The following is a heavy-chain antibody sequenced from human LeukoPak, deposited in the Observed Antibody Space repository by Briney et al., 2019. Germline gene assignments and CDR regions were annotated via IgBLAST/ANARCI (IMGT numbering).Heavy chain of an antibody. V-gene: IGHV3-64D*06. Sequence: PGGSPRLSCSASGFVFSIYTMYWVRQTPGKGPEYVSTISGSGNGFSIYYADSVKGRFTISRDDSKSILYLQMNGLRSEDTAVYYCVKDFGRVRGTPDSWGQGTLVTVYS. CDR1: GFVFSIYT. CDR2: ISGSGNGFSI. J-gene: IGHJ4*02. D-gene: IGHD3-16*01. CDR3: VKDFGRVRGTPDS.